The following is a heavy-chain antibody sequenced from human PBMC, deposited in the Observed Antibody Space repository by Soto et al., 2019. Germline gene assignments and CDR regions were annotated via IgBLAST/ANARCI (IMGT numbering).Heavy chain of an antibody. CDR1: GDSVCSNSAG. J-gene: IGHJ4*03. CDR3: ARGEQYSGRIFDY. CDR2: TYYRSKWYY. D-gene: IGHD1-26*01. Sequence: SQTLPLTCAITGDSVCSNSAGRCRVKQSPSRGLEWLGRTYYRSKWYYEYTVFVRGRITINPDTSKNQYSLQLNSVTPEDTAVYFCARGEQYSGRIFDYWGQGTLVTVSS. V-gene: IGHV6-1*01.